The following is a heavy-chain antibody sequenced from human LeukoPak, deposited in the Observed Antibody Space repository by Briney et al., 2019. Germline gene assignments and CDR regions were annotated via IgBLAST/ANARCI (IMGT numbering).Heavy chain of an antibody. J-gene: IGHJ4*02. D-gene: IGHD2-15*01. CDR1: GYSFTSYW. Sequence: GESLKISCKGSGYSFTSYWIGWVRQVPGKGLEWMGIIYPGDSDTRYSPSFQGQVTISADKSISTAYLQWSSLKASDTAMYYCARHSPHCSGGSCYVGAFDYWGQGTLVTVSS. CDR3: ARHSPHCSGGSCYVGAFDY. V-gene: IGHV5-51*01. CDR2: IYPGDSDT.